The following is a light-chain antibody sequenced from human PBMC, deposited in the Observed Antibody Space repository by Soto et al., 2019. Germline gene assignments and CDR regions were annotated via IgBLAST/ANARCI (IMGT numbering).Light chain of an antibody. J-gene: IGLJ3*02. Sequence: QSVLTQPPSESGTPGQRVNIACSGSSSNIGSNPGNWYQQLPGTAPKLLIYSNTQRPSGVPDRFSGSKSGTSASLAISGLQSEDEADYYWAAWDYSLNVWVFGGGTKVTVL. CDR2: SNT. CDR1: SSNIGSNP. V-gene: IGLV1-44*01. CDR3: AAWDYSLNVWV.